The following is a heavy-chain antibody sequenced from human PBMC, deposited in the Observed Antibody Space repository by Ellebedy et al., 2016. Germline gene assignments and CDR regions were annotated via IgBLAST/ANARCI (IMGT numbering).Heavy chain of an antibody. Sequence: GESLKISCAASGFTVSSNYMSWVRQAPGKGLELVSIIYSGGTTYSADSVKGRFTISRDNSKNTLYLQMNSLRAEDTAVYYCAKDYSGLRGLDVWGQGTTVTVSS. CDR2: IYSGGTT. J-gene: IGHJ6*02. CDR3: AKDYSGLRGLDV. D-gene: IGHD5-12*01. CDR1: GFTVSSNY. V-gene: IGHV3-53*01.